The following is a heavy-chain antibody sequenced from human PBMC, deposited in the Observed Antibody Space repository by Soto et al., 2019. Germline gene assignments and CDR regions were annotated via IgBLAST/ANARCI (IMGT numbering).Heavy chain of an antibody. J-gene: IGHJ4*02. CDR3: ASGPRVSSSCTGAD. CDR1: VFTFIAYW. Sequence: GRSLRLSCAFSVFTFIAYWMHWVRQVPGKGLTWVSRISDDGSTATYADSVKGRFVISRDNAKNSLYLEMNTLRADDSGLYYFASGPRVSSSCTGADWGRGTLVTVSS. D-gene: IGHD6-6*01. V-gene: IGHV3-74*01. CDR2: ISDDGSTA.